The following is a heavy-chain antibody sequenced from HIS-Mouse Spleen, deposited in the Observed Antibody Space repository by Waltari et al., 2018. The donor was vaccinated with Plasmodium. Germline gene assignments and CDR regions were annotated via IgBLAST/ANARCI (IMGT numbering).Heavy chain of an antibody. Sequence: QVQLVQSGAEVKKPGASVKVSCKASGYTFTSYYMHWVRQPPGQGLEWMGIINPSGGSTSYAQKFQGRVTMTRDTSTSTVYMELSSLRSEDTAVYYCARDLFRIGVAGTEYYYGMDVWGQGTTVTVSS. V-gene: IGHV1-46*01. CDR1: GYTFTSYY. J-gene: IGHJ6*02. CDR3: ARDLFRIGVAGTEYYYGMDV. CDR2: INPSGGST. D-gene: IGHD6-19*01.